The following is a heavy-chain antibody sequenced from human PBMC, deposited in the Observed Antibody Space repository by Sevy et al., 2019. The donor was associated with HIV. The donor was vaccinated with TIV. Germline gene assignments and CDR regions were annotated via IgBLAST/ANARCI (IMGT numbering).Heavy chain of an antibody. J-gene: IGHJ6*03. V-gene: IGHV3-30*18. Sequence: GGSLRLSCAASGFTFSSYGMHWVRQAPGKGLEWVAVISYDGSNKYYADSVKGRFTISRDNSKNTLYLQMNSLRAEDTAVYYCAKGGYSSSPRYYYYYMDVWGKGTMVTVSS. CDR3: AKGGYSSSPRYYYYYMDV. CDR2: ISYDGSNK. CDR1: GFTFSSYG. D-gene: IGHD6-6*01.